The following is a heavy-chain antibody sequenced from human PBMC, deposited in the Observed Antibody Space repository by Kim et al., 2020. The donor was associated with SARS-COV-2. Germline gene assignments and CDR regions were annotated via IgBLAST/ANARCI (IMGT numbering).Heavy chain of an antibody. Sequence: ADSMKGRYTISRDKSKNTLYMQMNSLRGEDTAVYYCAKEELIAVAGRFDDWSQGNLDTVSS. J-gene: IGHJ4*02. D-gene: IGHD6-19*01. CDR3: AKEELIAVAGRFDD. V-gene: IGHV3-23*01.